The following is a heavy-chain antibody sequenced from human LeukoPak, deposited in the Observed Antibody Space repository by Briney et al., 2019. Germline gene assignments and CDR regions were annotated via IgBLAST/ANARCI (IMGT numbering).Heavy chain of an antibody. CDR2: ISWNSGSI. CDR1: GFTFDDYA. CDR3: AKGSYYDSSGYLGY. V-gene: IGHV3-9*03. Sequence: GGSLRLSCAASGFTFDDYAMHWVRQAPGKGLEWVSGISWNSGSIGYADSVKGRFPISRDNAKNSLYLQMNSLRAEDMALYYCAKGSYYDSSGYLGYWGQGTLVTVSS. J-gene: IGHJ4*02. D-gene: IGHD3-22*01.